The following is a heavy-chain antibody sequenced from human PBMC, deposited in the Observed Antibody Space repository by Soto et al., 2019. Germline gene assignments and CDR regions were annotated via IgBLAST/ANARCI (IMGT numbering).Heavy chain of an antibody. Sequence: EVQLVESGGGLVQPGGSLRLSCVASGFSVSDYYMTWVRQAPGKGLEWVSVIYSGGSTYNADSVKGRFTISRDNSKNTLYLQMNCLRGEDTAVYYCARRNFVGTGPIDYWGQGTLVTASS. J-gene: IGHJ4*02. D-gene: IGHD7-27*01. CDR1: GFSVSDYY. CDR3: ARRNFVGTGPIDY. V-gene: IGHV3-53*01. CDR2: IYSGGST.